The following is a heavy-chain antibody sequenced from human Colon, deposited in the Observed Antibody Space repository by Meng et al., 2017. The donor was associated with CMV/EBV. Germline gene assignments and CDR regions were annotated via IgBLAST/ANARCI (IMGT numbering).Heavy chain of an antibody. CDR3: VRESWYFDF. V-gene: IGHV1-2*02. Sequence: QGQLVQSGTEVKKPGASVKVSCKPSGYTFTANHLHWVRQAPGQGIEWMGWIYPQDGGTYFAQKFQDRVTLTRDTSITTAYMELSGLTSDDTAIYYCVRESWYFDFWGEGTLVTVSS. CDR1: GYTFTANH. J-gene: IGHJ4*02. CDR2: IYPQDGGT. D-gene: IGHD6-13*01.